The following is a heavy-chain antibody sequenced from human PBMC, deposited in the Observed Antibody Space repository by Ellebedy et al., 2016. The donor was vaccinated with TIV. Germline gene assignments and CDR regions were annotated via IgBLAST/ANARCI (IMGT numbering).Heavy chain of an antibody. CDR3: ARDSSRELPEYFFDS. CDR2: MNPKSCNT. Sequence: ASVKVSCXSSFTSHGVSWVRQAPGQGLEWVGCMNPKSCNTAYAQNFQGRVTMTRSTSIGTAYMDLSCLTSEDSAIYYCARDSSRELPEYFFDSWGQGALVTVSS. CDR1: FTSHG. D-gene: IGHD1-1*01. J-gene: IGHJ4*02. V-gene: IGHV1-8*02.